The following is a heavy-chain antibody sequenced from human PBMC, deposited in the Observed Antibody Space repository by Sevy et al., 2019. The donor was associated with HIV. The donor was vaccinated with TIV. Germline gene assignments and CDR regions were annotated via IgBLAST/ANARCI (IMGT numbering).Heavy chain of an antibody. Sequence: SETLSLTCTVSGGSISSGGYYWSWIRQHPGKGLEWIGYIYYSGSTYYNPSLKSRVTISVDTSKNQFSLKLRSVTAADTAVYYCAREGGEQWLGIDYWGQGTLVTVSS. CDR2: IYYSGST. CDR3: AREGGEQWLGIDY. D-gene: IGHD6-19*01. J-gene: IGHJ4*02. CDR1: GGSISSGGYY. V-gene: IGHV4-31*03.